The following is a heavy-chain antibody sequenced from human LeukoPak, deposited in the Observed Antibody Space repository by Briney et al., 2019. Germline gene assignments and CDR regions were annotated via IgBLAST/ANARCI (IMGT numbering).Heavy chain of an antibody. CDR1: GVSFSSFA. J-gene: IGHJ4*02. D-gene: IGHD5-24*01. CDR2: IGFAAVTT. V-gene: IGHV3-23*01. Sequence: GGSLRLSCTASGVSFSSFAMSWVRQAPGKGLEWDSSIGFAAVTTYYADSVKGRFTTSRDNSKNTLYLQMNNLRAEDTAVYFCAKDSQVIINFYFESWGQGTLVTVSS. CDR3: AKDSQVIINFYFES.